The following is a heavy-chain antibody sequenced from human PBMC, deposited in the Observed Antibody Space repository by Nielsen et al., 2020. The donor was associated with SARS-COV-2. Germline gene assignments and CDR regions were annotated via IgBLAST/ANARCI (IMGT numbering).Heavy chain of an antibody. CDR2: INPSGGST. D-gene: IGHD1-26*01. Sequence: ASVKVSCKASGYTFTSYYMHWVRQAPGQGLEWMGIINPSGGSTSYAQKFQGRVTMTRDTSTSTVYMELSSLRSEDTAVYYCARLGPRDSGPYHSILLPFDYWGQGTLVTVS. CDR3: ARLGPRDSGPYHSILLPFDY. V-gene: IGHV1-46*01. J-gene: IGHJ4*02. CDR1: GYTFTSYY.